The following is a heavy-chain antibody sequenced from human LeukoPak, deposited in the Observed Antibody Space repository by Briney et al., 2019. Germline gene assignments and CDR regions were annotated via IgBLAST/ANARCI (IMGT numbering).Heavy chain of an antibody. J-gene: IGHJ3*02. V-gene: IGHV4-59*01. CDR1: GGSISSYY. CDR2: IYYSGST. D-gene: IGHD3-10*01. CDR3: ARDRYYYGSGSYYPHDAFDI. Sequence: ETLSLTCTVSGGSISSYYWSWLRQPPGKGLEWIGYIYYSGSTNYNPSLKSRVTISVDTSKNQFSLKLSSVTAADTAVYYCARDRYYYGSGSYYPHDAFDIWGQGTMVTVSS.